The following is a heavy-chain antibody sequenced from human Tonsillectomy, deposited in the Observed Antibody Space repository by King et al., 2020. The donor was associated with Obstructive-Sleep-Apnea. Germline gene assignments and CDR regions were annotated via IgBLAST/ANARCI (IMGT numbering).Heavy chain of an antibody. CDR1: EFTVSSNY. V-gene: IGHV3-66*01. CDR3: TRDQPRVGATRAEYFQH. Sequence: DVQLVESGGGLVQPGGSLRLSCAASEFTVSSNYMSWVRQAPGKGLQWVSVIYSGGSTNYADSVKGRFTISRDISKNTLYLHMNGLSAEDTAVYYCTRDQPRVGATRAEYFQHWGQGTLVTVSS. J-gene: IGHJ1*01. CDR2: IYSGGST. D-gene: IGHD1-26*01.